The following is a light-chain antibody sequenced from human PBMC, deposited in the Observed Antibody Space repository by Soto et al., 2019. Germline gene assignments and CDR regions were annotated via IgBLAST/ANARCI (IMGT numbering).Light chain of an antibody. CDR2: QDS. J-gene: IGLJ2*01. Sequence: SYELTQPPSVSVSPGQTASITCSGDKLGDKYACWYQQKPGQSPVLVIYQDSKRPSGIPERFSGSNSGNTATLTISGTQAMDEADYYCQAWDSSTAWRVLGGGTKLTVL. CDR3: QAWDSSTAWRV. CDR1: KLGDKY. V-gene: IGLV3-1*01.